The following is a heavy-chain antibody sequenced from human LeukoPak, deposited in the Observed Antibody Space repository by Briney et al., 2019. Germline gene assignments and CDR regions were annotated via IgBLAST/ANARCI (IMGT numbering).Heavy chain of an antibody. D-gene: IGHD2-21*02. Sequence: QAGGSLRLSCAASGFTVSSNYMSWVREAPGKGLEWVSVIYSGGSTYYADSVKGRFTISRDNSKNTLYLQMNSLRAEDTAVYYCARESYCGGDCSYNWFDPWGQGTLVTDSS. V-gene: IGHV3-53*01. CDR2: IYSGGST. CDR1: GFTVSSNY. CDR3: ARESYCGGDCSYNWFDP. J-gene: IGHJ5*02.